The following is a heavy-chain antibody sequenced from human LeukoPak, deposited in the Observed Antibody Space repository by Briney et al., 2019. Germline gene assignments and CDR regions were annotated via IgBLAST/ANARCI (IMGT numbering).Heavy chain of an antibody. CDR1: GGSISSYY. CDR2: IYYSGST. Sequence: SETLSLTCTVSGGSISSYYWSWIRQPPGKGLEWIGYIYYSGSTNYNPSLKSRVTISVDTSKNQFSLKLSSVTAADTAVYYCARGKTYDDFWSGYYAQYYYYYMDVWGKGTTVTVSS. CDR3: ARGKTYDDFWSGYYAQYYYYYMDV. D-gene: IGHD3-3*01. V-gene: IGHV4-59*12. J-gene: IGHJ6*03.